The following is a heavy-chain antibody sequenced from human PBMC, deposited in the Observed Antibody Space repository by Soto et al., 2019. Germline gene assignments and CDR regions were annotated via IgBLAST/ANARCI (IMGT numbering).Heavy chain of an antibody. V-gene: IGHV3-23*01. CDR1: GFTLGRYT. CDR2: SYSSGGT. D-gene: IGHD3-9*01. Sequence: EVLLLESGGDVVQPGGSLRLSCAASGFTLGRYTMGWVRQTPGKGLEWVAESYSSGGTEYAESVKGRFTISRDNSKNMLFLQMDRLGVEDTALYYCARDREPDGIWTFESWGQGTLVTVSS. J-gene: IGHJ4*02. CDR3: ARDREPDGIWTFES.